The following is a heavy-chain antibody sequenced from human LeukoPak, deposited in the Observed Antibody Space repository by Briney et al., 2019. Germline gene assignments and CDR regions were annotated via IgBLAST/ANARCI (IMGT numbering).Heavy chain of an antibody. J-gene: IGHJ4*02. CDR1: GYTFTSYY. V-gene: IGHV1-46*01. Sequence: ASVKVSCKASGYTFTSYYMHWVRQAPGQGLEWMGIINPSGGSTSYAQKFQGRVTMTRDMSTSTVYMELSSLRSEDTAVYYCAREAVPAASDYWGQGTLVTVSS. CDR3: AREAVPAASDY. CDR2: INPSGGST. D-gene: IGHD2-2*01.